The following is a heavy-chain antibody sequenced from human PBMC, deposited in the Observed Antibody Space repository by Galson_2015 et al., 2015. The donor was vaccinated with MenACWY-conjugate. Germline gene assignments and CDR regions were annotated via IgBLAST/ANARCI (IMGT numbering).Heavy chain of an antibody. D-gene: IGHD3-10*01. Sequence: SLRLSCAVSGFTVSSSYMTWVRQAPGKGLEWVSVIYSDGSTYNADSVKGRFTISRDNSKNTVFLQMTSLRAEDTAMYYCARDSRATTVWGLNKRKTIDYYYGMDVLGQGTTVIVSS. J-gene: IGHJ6*02. V-gene: IGHV3-53*01. CDR1: GFTVSSSY. CDR3: ARDSRATTVWGLNKRKTIDYYYGMDV. CDR2: IYSDGST.